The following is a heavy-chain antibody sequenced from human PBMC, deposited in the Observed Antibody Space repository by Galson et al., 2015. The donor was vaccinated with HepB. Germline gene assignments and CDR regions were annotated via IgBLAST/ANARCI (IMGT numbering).Heavy chain of an antibody. CDR1: GFTFSNYG. CDR3: AREGRVAITDCDY. Sequence: SLRLSCAASGFTFSNYGMHWVRQAPGKGLEWLAVIWYDGSNQYYADSVKGRFTISRDNSKSTLYLQMNSLRAEDTAVYYCAREGRVAITDCDYWGQGTLVTVSS. D-gene: IGHD2-15*01. J-gene: IGHJ4*02. V-gene: IGHV3-33*01. CDR2: IWYDGSNQ.